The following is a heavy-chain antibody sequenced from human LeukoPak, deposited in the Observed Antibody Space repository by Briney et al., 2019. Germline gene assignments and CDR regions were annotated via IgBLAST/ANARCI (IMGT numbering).Heavy chain of an antibody. CDR3: ARCGEGYYFDY. CDR2: IYHSGST. CDR1: GYSISSGYY. J-gene: IGHJ4*02. D-gene: IGHD6-25*01. V-gene: IGHV4-38-2*02. Sequence: SETLSLTCTVSGYSISSGYYWGWIRQPPGKGLEWIGSIYHSGSTYYNPSLKSRVTISVDTSKNQFSLKLSSVTAADTAVYYCARCGEGYYFDYWGQGTLVTVSS.